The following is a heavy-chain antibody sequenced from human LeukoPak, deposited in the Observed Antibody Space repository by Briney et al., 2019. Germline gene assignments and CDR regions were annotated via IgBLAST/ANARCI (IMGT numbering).Heavy chain of an antibody. CDR2: IRSKANSYAT. V-gene: IGHV3-73*01. CDR1: GFTFSTYA. Sequence: GGSLRLSCAASGFTFSTYAMHWVRQASGQGLEWVGRIRSKANSYATAYAASVKGRFTISRDDSKNTALLQMNSLKSEDTAVYYCTRLAGDEYFDISRGPDWGQGTLVTVSS. J-gene: IGHJ4*02. D-gene: IGHD3-9*01. CDR3: TRLAGDEYFDISRGPD.